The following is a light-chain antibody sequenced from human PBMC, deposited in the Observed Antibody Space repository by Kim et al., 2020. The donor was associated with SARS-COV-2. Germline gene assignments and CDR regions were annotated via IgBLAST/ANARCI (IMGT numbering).Light chain of an antibody. CDR3: ASWDDSLSGWV. V-gene: IGLV1-44*01. CDR2: SNN. CDR1: SSNIGSNT. J-gene: IGLJ3*02. Sequence: ELTQPPSASGTPGQRVTISCSGRSSNIGSNTVNWYQHLPGTAPKLLISSNNQRPSGVPDRFSGSKSGTSASLVISGLQSEDEADYYCASWDDSLSGWVFGGGTQLTVL.